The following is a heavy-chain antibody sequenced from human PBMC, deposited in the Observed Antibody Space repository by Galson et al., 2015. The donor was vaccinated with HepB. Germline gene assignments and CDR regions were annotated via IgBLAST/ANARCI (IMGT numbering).Heavy chain of an antibody. J-gene: IGHJ5*02. V-gene: IGHV1-18*04. CDR3: ARDYYGSGKGGWFDP. D-gene: IGHD3-10*01. CDR1: GYTFTSYG. CDR2: ISAYNGNT. Sequence: SVKVSCKASGYTFTSYGISWVRQAPGQGLEWMGWISAYNGNTNSAQNLQGRVTMTTDTSTSTAYMERRSLRSDDTAVHYCARDYYGSGKGGWFDPWGQGTLVIVSS.